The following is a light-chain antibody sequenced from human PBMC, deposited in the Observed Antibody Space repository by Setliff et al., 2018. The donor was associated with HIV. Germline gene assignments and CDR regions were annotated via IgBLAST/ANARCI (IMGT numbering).Light chain of an antibody. Sequence: VVTQEPSLTVSPGGTVTLTCGSSTGAVTSGHYPYWFQQKPGQAPRTLIYDTSNRHSWTPARFSGSLLGGKAALTLSGAQPEDEAEYYCLLSFSGARGVFGTGTKVTVL. CDR1: TGAVTSGHY. CDR3: LLSFSGARGV. V-gene: IGLV7-46*01. CDR2: DTS. J-gene: IGLJ1*01.